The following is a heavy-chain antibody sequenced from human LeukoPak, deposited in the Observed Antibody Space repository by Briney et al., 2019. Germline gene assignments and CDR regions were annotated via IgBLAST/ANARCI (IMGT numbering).Heavy chain of an antibody. CDR3: ASDKRRGGKATPDFDY. CDR2: IIPIFGTA. J-gene: IGHJ4*02. Sequence: GASVKVSCKASGGTFSSYAISWVRQAPGQGLEWMGRIIPIFGTANYAQKFQGRVTITTDESTSTAYMELSSLRSEDTAVYYCASDKRRGGKATPDFDYWGQGTLVTVTS. D-gene: IGHD2-15*01. V-gene: IGHV1-69*05. CDR1: GGTFSSYA.